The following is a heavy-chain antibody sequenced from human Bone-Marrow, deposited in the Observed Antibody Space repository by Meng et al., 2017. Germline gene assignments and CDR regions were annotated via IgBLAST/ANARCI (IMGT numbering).Heavy chain of an antibody. CDR2: INHSGST. V-gene: IGHV4-34*01. Sequence: SETLSLTCAVYGGSFSGYYWSWIRQPPGKGLEWIGEINHSGSTNYNPSLKSRVTISVDTSKNQFSLKLSSVTAADTAVYYCARDHQKNYYDSSGYYYVAFDIWGQGTMVTVSS. CDR3: ARDHQKNYYDSSGYYYVAFDI. J-gene: IGHJ3*02. D-gene: IGHD3-22*01. CDR1: GGSFSGYY.